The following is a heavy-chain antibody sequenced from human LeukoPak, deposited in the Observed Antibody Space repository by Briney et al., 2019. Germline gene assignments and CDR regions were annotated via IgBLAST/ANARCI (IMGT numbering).Heavy chain of an antibody. CDR1: GFTFSSYS. J-gene: IGHJ4*02. CDR2: ISSSSSTI. V-gene: IGHV3-48*01. Sequence: PGGSLRLSCAASGFTFSSYSMNWVRQAPGKGLEWVSYISSSSSTIYYADSVKGRFTISRDNAKNSLYLQMNSLRAEDTAVYYCARVSFTMIVVGDYWGQGTLVTVSS. D-gene: IGHD3-22*01. CDR3: ARVSFTMIVVGDY.